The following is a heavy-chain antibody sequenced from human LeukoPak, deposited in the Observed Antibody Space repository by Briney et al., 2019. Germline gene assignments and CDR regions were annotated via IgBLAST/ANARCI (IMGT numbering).Heavy chain of an antibody. CDR3: AKDGYSGYDVFDY. CDR2: ISYDGSNK. CDR1: GFTFRNYW. D-gene: IGHD5-12*01. J-gene: IGHJ4*02. Sequence: GGSLRLSCAASGFTFRNYWMSWVRQAPGKGLEWVAVISYDGSNKYYADSVKGRFTISRDNSKNTLYLQMNSLRAEDTAVYYCAKDGYSGYDVFDYWGQGTLVTVSS. V-gene: IGHV3-30*18.